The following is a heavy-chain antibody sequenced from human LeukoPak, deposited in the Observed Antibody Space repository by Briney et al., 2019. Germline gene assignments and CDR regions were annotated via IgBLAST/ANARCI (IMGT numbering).Heavy chain of an antibody. J-gene: IGHJ4*02. V-gene: IGHV3-33*01. D-gene: IGHD5-18*01. Sequence: GRSLRLSCAASGFTFSSYGMHWVRQAPGKGLEWVAVIWYDGSNKYYADSVKGRFTISRDNSKNTLYLQMNSLRAEDTAVYYCAREGYSYGFAFDYWSQGTLVTVSS. CDR3: AREGYSYGFAFDY. CDR2: IWYDGSNK. CDR1: GFTFSSYG.